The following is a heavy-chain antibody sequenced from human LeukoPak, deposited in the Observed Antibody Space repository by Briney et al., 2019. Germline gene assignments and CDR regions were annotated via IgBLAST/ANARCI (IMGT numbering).Heavy chain of an antibody. D-gene: IGHD3-16*01. CDR3: ATSSVWGGAFNI. CDR1: GFTFSNYW. CDR2: CDSDGSGT. V-gene: IGHV3-74*01. Sequence: VQPGGSLRLSCAASGFTFSNYWMYWVRQAPGKGLMWVSRCDSDGSGTTYVDSVKGRFTVSRDNAKSTLYLQMSSLRAEDTAVYYCATSSVWGGAFNIWGQGTMVTVSS. J-gene: IGHJ3*02.